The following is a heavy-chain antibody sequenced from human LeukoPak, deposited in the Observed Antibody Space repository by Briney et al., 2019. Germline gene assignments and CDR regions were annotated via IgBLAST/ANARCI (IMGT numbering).Heavy chain of an antibody. CDR1: GFTFSSYG. D-gene: IGHD6-13*01. J-gene: IGHJ6*03. Sequence: GGSLRLSCAASGFTFSSYGMHWVRQAPGKGLEWVAFIRYDGSNKYYADSVKGRFTISRDNSKNTLYLQMNSLRAEDTAVYYCAKDKGGSSSWYYYMDVWGKGTTVTVSS. V-gene: IGHV3-30*02. CDR3: AKDKGGSSSWYYYMDV. CDR2: IRYDGSNK.